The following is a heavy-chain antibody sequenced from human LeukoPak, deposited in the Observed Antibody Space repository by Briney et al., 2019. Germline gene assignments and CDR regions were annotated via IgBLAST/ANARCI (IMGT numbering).Heavy chain of an antibody. CDR1: GGSISSYY. V-gene: IGHV4-59*01. D-gene: IGHD3-22*01. Sequence: SETLSLTCTVSGGSISSYYWSWIRQPPGKGLEWIGYIYYSGSTNYNPSLKSRVTISVDTSKNQFSLKLSSVTAADTAVYYCARVKDDSSGSTHDALDIWGQGTMVTVSS. CDR3: ARVKDDSSGSTHDALDI. J-gene: IGHJ3*02. CDR2: IYYSGST.